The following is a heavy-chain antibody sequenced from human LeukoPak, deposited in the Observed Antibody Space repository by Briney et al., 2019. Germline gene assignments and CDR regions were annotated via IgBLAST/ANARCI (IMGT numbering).Heavy chain of an antibody. D-gene: IGHD2-21*02. CDR2: IHASGST. J-gene: IGHJ5*02. V-gene: IGHV4-4*07. CDR3: ARVTDPRYNWFDP. CDR1: GGSISSYY. Sequence: PSETLSLTCTVSGGSISSYYLTWIRQPAGKGPEWIGRIHASGSTNYNPSLKSRVNMSVDTSKNQFSLRLNSVTAADTAVYYCARVTDPRYNWFDPWGQGTLVTVSS.